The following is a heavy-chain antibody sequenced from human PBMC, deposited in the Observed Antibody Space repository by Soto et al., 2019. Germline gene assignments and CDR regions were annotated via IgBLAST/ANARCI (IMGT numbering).Heavy chain of an antibody. D-gene: IGHD2-2*01. V-gene: IGHV3-7*03. J-gene: IGHJ4*02. CDR1: GFIFSDYW. CDR3: VKDGGYCSSSTCYSPRNHYFDS. CDR2: IKFDGSEK. Sequence: VGSLRLSCAASGFIFSDYWMSWVRQAPGKGPEWVANIKFDGSEKQYVDSVRGRFTISRDNSRNSLFLQMNSLRAGDTAVYYCVKDGGYCSSSTCYSPRNHYFDSWGRGTLVTVSS.